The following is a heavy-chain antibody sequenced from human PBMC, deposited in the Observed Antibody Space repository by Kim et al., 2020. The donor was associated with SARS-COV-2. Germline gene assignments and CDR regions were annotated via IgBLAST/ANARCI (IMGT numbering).Heavy chain of an antibody. J-gene: IGHJ4*02. V-gene: IGHV4-61*07. CDR3: ASHDSSGYYYSY. D-gene: IGHD3-22*01. Sequence: NHNPSLRGRVTISVDTSKNQFSLKLSAVTAGDTAVYYCASHDSSGYYYSYWGQGTLVTVSS.